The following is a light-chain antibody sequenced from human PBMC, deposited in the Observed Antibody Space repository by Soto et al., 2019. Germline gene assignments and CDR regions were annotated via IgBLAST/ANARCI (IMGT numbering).Light chain of an antibody. Sequence: DIQMTQSPSSLSASVGDRVTITCRASQSISSYLNWYQQKPGKAPKRLIYAASSLQSGVPSRFSGSGSGTEFTLTISSLQPEDFATYYCLQDSNYPLTFGGGTKVDI. J-gene: IGKJ4*01. CDR2: AAS. CDR3: LQDSNYPLT. CDR1: QSISSY. V-gene: IGKV1-17*01.